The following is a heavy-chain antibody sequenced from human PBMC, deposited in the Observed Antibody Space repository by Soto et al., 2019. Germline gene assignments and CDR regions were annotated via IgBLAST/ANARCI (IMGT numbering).Heavy chain of an antibody. CDR2: INHSGST. CDR1: GGSFSGYY. CDR3: ARLPYCSGGSCYFDYYYYYMDV. Sequence: SETLSLTCAVYGGSFSGYYWSWIRQPPGKGLEWIGEINHSGSTNYNPSLKSRVTISVDTSKNQFSLKLSSVTAADTAVYYCARLPYCSGGSCYFDYYYYYMDVWGKGTTVTVSS. D-gene: IGHD2-15*01. J-gene: IGHJ6*03. V-gene: IGHV4-34*01.